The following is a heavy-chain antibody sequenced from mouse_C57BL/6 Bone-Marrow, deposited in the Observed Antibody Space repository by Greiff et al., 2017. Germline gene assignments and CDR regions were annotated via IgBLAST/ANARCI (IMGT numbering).Heavy chain of an antibody. Sequence: QVQLQQPGAELVMPGASVKLSCKASGYTFTSYWMHWVKQRPGQGLEWIGEIDPSDSYTNYNQKFKGKSTLTVDKSSSTAYMQLSSLTSEDSAVYYCAKADYDGSWFAYGGQGTRVTVSA. CDR1: GYTFTSYW. D-gene: IGHD2-4*01. V-gene: IGHV1-69*01. CDR2: IDPSDSYT. J-gene: IGHJ3*01. CDR3: AKADYDGSWFAY.